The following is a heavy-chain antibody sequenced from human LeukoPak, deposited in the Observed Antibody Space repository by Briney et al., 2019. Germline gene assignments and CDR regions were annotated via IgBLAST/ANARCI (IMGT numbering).Heavy chain of an antibody. D-gene: IGHD3-10*01. CDR3: ARDYYGSGSRIDY. CDR2: IYHSGST. Sequence: PSETLSLTCTVSGGSISSGGYYWSWIRQPPGKGLEWIGYIYHSGSTYYNPSLKSRVTISVDRSKNQFSLKLSSVTAADTAVYYCARDYYGSGSRIDYWGQGTLVTVSS. J-gene: IGHJ4*02. V-gene: IGHV4-30-2*01. CDR1: GGSISSGGYY.